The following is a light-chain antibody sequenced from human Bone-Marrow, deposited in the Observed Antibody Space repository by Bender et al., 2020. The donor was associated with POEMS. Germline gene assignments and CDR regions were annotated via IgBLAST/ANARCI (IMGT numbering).Light chain of an antibody. CDR3: ATWDDSLNGWV. J-gene: IGLJ3*02. V-gene: IGLV1-44*01. CDR2: NNS. Sequence: QSVLTQPPSASGTPGQRVTISCSGSSSKFGSYPVNWYQQLPGAAPKLVIFNNSQRPSGVPDRFSGSNSGTSASLAISGILSGDEADFYCATWDDSLNGWVFGGGTKLTVL. CDR1: SSKFGSYP.